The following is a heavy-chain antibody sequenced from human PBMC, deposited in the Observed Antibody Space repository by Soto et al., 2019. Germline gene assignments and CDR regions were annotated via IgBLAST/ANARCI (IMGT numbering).Heavy chain of an antibody. J-gene: IGHJ4*02. CDR2: ISNGGNYI. CDR3: ARDELAGSSSRY. D-gene: IGHD6-13*01. Sequence: EVQVVESGGGLVKPGGSLRLSCTASGSPFSTYGMNWVRQAPGKGLEWVSSISNGGNYIYYADSVQGRFTISRDNAKNSLYLQMNSLRAEDTAVYFCARDELAGSSSRYWGQGTLVTVSS. CDR1: GSPFSTYG. V-gene: IGHV3-21*01.